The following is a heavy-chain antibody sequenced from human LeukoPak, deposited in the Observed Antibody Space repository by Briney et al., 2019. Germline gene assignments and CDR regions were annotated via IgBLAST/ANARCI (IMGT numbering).Heavy chain of an antibody. CDR2: INHSGST. CDR1: GGSFSGYY. J-gene: IGHJ4*02. D-gene: IGHD2-21*02. V-gene: IGHV4-34*01. Sequence: SETLSLTCAVYGGSFSGYYWSWIRQPPGKGLEWIGEINHSGSTNYNPSLKSRVTISVDTSKNQFSLKLSSVTAADAAVYYCARAYCGGDXYSSPPSFDYWGQGTLVTVSS. CDR3: ARAYCGGDXYSSPPSFDY.